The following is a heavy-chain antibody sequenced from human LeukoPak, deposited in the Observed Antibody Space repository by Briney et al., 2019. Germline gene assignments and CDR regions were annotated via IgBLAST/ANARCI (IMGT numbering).Heavy chain of an antibody. CDR1: GFTFSSYW. V-gene: IGHV3-74*01. D-gene: IGHD1-1*01. J-gene: IGHJ4*02. CDR2: INSDGSST. CDR3: ASGELDSLYYFDH. Sequence: PGGSLRLSCVASGFTFSSYWMHWVRQAPGKGLVWVSRINSDGSSTSYADSVKGRFTISRDNAKNTLYLQMNSLRAEDTAVYYCASGELDSLYYFDHWGQGTLVSVSS.